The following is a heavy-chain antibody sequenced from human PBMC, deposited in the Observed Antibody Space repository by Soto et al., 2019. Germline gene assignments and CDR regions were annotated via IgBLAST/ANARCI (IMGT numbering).Heavy chain of an antibody. V-gene: IGHV1-18*04. CDR1: GHSFTTYG. Sequence: ASVKVSSKSSGHSFTTYGISWVRPAPGQGLESMGWISTFPDNVNYAQNFKGKAKMTTDTSTCTVFMELGSLRPDDTALYYCVRDSILLDYGVFIPRWVDYWGRGTLVTAS. D-gene: IGHD3-3*01. CDR3: VRDSILLDYGVFIPRWVDY. CDR2: ISTFPDNV. J-gene: IGHJ4*02.